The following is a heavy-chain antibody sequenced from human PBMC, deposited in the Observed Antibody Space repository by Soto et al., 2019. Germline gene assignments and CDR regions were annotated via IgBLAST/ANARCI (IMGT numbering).Heavy chain of an antibody. J-gene: IGHJ3*02. V-gene: IGHV1-69*02. CDR2: IIPILGIA. CDR1: GGTFSSYT. CDR3: ARHSTRAFDI. D-gene: IGHD2-15*01. Sequence: GASVKVSCKASGGTFSSYTISWVRQAPGQGLEWMGRIIPILGIANYAQKLQGRVTMTTDTSTSTAYMELRSLRSDDTAVYYCARHSTRAFDIWGQGTMVTVSS.